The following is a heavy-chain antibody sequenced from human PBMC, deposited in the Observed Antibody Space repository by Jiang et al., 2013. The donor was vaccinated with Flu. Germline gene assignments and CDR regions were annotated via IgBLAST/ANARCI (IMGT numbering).Heavy chain of an antibody. Sequence: SGGGLVQPGGSLRLSCAASGFTFSTYAMNWVRQAPGKGLEWVSAISGSAGSTYYADSVKGRFTISRDNSKNTLSLQMNSLRAEDTAVYYCARLKYDNSGYNSPWFDYWGLGTLVTVSS. D-gene: IGHD3-22*01. CDR1: GFTFSTYA. CDR2: ISGSAGST. CDR3: ARLKYDNSGYNSPWFDY. V-gene: IGHV3-23*01. J-gene: IGHJ4*02.